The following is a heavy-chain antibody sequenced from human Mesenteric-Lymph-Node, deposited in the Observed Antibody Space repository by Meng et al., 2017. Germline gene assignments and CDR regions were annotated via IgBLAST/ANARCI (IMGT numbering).Heavy chain of an antibody. J-gene: IGHJ4*02. CDR2: IYYTGST. Sequence: VRPQVAGPGLVKPSQLLSLTCTVSGGSINSGDYYWSWIRQPPGKGLEWIGYIYYTGSTYYNPSLKSRVTISMDTSKNQFSLRLSSVTAADTAVYYCARNYYFDYWGQGTLVTVSS. V-gene: IGHV4-30-4*01. CDR1: GGSINSGDYY. CDR3: ARNYYFDY.